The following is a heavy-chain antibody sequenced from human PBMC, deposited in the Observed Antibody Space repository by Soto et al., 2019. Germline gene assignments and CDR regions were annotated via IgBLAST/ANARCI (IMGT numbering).Heavy chain of an antibody. V-gene: IGHV4-59*01. CDR1: GGSISSYY. Sequence: QVQLQESGPGLVKPSETLSLTCTVSGGSISSYYWSWIRQPPGKGLEWIGYIYYSGSTNYNPSLXSQXTISVDTSKNQFSLKLSSVTAADTAVDYCASVPGYWGQGTLVTVSS. D-gene: IGHD3-10*02. CDR2: IYYSGST. CDR3: ASVPGY. J-gene: IGHJ4*02.